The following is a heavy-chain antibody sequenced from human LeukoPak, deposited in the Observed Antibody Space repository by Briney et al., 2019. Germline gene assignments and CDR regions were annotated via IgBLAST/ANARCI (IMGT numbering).Heavy chain of an antibody. CDR2: ISYDGSNK. V-gene: IGHV3-30*04. Sequence: PGRSLRLSCAASGFTFSSYAMHWVRQAPGKGLEWVAVISYDGSNKYYADSVKGRFTISRDNSKNTLYLQMNSLRAEDTAVYYCARDGGYSSSWYSSLFDYWGQGTLVTVSS. D-gene: IGHD6-13*01. CDR3: ARDGGYSSSWYSSLFDY. CDR1: GFTFSSYA. J-gene: IGHJ4*02.